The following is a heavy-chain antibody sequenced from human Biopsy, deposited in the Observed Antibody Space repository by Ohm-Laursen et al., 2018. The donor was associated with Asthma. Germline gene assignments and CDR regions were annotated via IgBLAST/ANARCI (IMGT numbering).Heavy chain of an antibody. CDR2: INTDFGTT. J-gene: IGHJ4*02. D-gene: IGHD2-2*01. Sequence: GSSVKVSCKSFGGTFTTYVIGWVRQAPGQGLEWMGWINTDFGTTTYPQKFQDRVTITADDSTNTVYMQLSSLRSEDTAVYYCARKAGSCISRTCNSLDFWGQGTLVTVSS. CDR3: ARKAGSCISRTCNSLDF. V-gene: IGHV1-69*01. CDR1: GGTFTTYV.